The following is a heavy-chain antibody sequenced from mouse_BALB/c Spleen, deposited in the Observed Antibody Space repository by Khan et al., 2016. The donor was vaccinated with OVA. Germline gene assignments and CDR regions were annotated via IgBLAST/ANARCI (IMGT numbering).Heavy chain of an antibody. CDR3: ARIQGGDFDY. CDR2: ISYSGNT. J-gene: IGHJ2*01. V-gene: IGHV3-2*02. D-gene: IGHD3-2*02. CDR1: GYSITSDYA. Sequence: EVQLVESGPGLVKPSQSLSLTCTVTGYSITSDYAWNWIRQFPGNKLEWMGYISYSGNTKYTPYLKSRISLTRDTSKNPFFLQLNFRTIEDTATYYCARIQGGDFDYWGQGTTLTVSS.